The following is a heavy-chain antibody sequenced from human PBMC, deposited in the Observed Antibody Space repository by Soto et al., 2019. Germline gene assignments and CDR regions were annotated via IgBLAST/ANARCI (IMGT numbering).Heavy chain of an antibody. CDR2: ISGSGGST. Sequence: EVQLLESGGGLVQPGGSPRLSCAASGFTFSSYAMSWVRQAPGKGLEWVSAISGSGGSTYYADSVKGRFTISRDNSKNTLYLQMNTLRAEDTAVYYCAKDPQLGGYDSSFDYWGQGTLVTVSS. CDR1: GFTFSSYA. D-gene: IGHD3-22*01. J-gene: IGHJ4*02. CDR3: AKDPQLGGYDSSFDY. V-gene: IGHV3-23*01.